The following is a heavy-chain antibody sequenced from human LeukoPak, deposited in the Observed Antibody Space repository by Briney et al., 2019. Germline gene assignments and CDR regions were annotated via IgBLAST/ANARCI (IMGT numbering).Heavy chain of an antibody. CDR2: INWKGGST. D-gene: IGHD3-10*01. CDR3: ARAADYGSGSYSDYYYYYMDV. J-gene: IGHJ6*03. Sequence: PGGSLRLSCAASGFTFDDYGMSWVRQAPGKGLEWVSGINWKGGSTGYADSVKGRFTISRDNAKNSLYLQMNSLRAEDTALYHCARAADYGSGSYSDYYYYYMDVWGKGTTVTISS. V-gene: IGHV3-20*01. CDR1: GFTFDDYG.